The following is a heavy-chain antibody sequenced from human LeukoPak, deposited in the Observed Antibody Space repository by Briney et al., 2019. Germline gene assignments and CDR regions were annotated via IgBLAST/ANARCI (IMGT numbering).Heavy chain of an antibody. V-gene: IGHV3-30*04. D-gene: IGHD1-26*01. CDR2: ISSGSEK. Sequence: PGGSLRLSCEASGFIFSIFPMHWVRQAPGKGLEWVALISSGSEKYYADSVKGRFTISRDNSKNMLYLQMNSLRADDTAVYYCARDSELSAVYYFDSWGQGTLVIVSS. CDR3: ARDSELSAVYYFDS. J-gene: IGHJ4*02. CDR1: GFIFSIFP.